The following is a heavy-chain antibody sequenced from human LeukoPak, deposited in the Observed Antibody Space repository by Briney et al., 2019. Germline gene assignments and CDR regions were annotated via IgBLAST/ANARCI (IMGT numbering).Heavy chain of an antibody. CDR2: ISGSTSYT. J-gene: IGHJ4*02. CDR3: ARRESSSWYFVDY. CDR1: GFTFSAYY. V-gene: IGHV3-11*03. D-gene: IGHD6-13*01. Sequence: GGSLRLSCAASGFTFSAYYMSWIRQAPGKGLEWVSYISGSTSYTSYADSVKGRFTISRDNAKNSLYLQMNVLRAEDTAVYYCARRESSSWYFVDYWGQGTLVTVSS.